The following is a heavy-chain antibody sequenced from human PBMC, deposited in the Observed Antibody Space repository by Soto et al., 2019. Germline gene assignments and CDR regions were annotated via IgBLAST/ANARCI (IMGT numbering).Heavy chain of an antibody. J-gene: IGHJ5*02. V-gene: IGHV3-74*01. CDR2: ITSDGKSK. D-gene: IGHD2-21*02. CDR3: ARESGDWAFNWFDP. CDR1: GFNFSNHW. Sequence: PGGSLRLSCAAAGFNFSNHWMHWVRQRPAEGLVWVSRITSDGKSKAYAESVKGRFAIARDNAKNTLYLQMNGLTAEDTAVYYCARESGDWAFNWFDPWGRGTLVPVSS.